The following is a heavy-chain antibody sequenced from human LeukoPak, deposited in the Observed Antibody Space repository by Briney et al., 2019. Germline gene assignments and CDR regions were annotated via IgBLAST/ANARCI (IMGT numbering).Heavy chain of an antibody. D-gene: IGHD3-10*01. CDR3: ASLMVRERYYYHYMDV. V-gene: IGHV3-74*01. Sequence: GGSLRLSCAASGFTFSSYWMHWVRQAPGKGLVWVSRINSDGSSTNYADSVKGRFTISRDNAKNTLYLQMNSLRAEDTAVYYCASLMVRERYYYHYMDVWGKGTTVTISS. CDR2: INSDGSST. CDR1: GFTFSSYW. J-gene: IGHJ6*03.